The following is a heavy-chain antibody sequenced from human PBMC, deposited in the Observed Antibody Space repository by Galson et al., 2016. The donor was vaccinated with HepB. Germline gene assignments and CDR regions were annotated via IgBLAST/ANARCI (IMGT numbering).Heavy chain of an antibody. CDR1: GFIVSTNY. J-gene: IGHJ4*02. CDR2: IYTDGRT. V-gene: IGHV3-66*02. Sequence: SLRLSCAASGFIVSTNYMTWVRQTPGKRLEWVSVIYTDGRTYYADSVKGRFSISKDNSKNTLYLQMNRLRTDDTAVYYCARGEGNISSRPDYWGQGALVTVSS. CDR3: ARGEGNISSRPDY. D-gene: IGHD3-10*01.